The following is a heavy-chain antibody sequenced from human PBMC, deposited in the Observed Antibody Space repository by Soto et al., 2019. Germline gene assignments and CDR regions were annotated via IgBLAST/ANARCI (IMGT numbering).Heavy chain of an antibody. Sequence: GESLKISCQASGYTFSSNWIGWVRQMPGKGLEWMGIIYPDDSETRYSPSFQGHVTISADKSISTAYLQWSSLKASDTAMYYCARRPLYTARHGMDVWGQGTTVTVSS. V-gene: IGHV5-51*01. CDR1: GYTFSSNW. J-gene: IGHJ6*02. CDR3: ARRPLYTARHGMDV. CDR2: IYPDDSET. D-gene: IGHD5-18*01.